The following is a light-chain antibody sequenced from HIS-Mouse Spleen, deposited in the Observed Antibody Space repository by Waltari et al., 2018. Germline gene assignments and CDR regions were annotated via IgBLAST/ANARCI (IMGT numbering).Light chain of an antibody. CDR3: QSADSSGTYV. V-gene: IGLV3-25*03. J-gene: IGLJ1*01. CDR1: PLHMQY. Sequence: SHELPQLPSVSVSPGQTARITSSADPLHMQYAYWSQQKPGQAPVLVIYKDSARPSVIPERFSGSSSGTTVTLTISGVQAEDEADYYCQSADSSGTYVFGTGTKVTVL. CDR2: KDS.